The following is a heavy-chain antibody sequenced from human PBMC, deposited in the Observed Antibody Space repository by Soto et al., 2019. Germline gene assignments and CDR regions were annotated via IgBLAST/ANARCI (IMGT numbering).Heavy chain of an antibody. D-gene: IGHD3-3*01. J-gene: IGHJ4*02. V-gene: IGHV4-34*01. CDR2: INHTGST. CDR3: ARGREIFGAVTPFEY. Sequence: SETLSLTCAVYGAPFSGYYWTWIRQPPGKGLEWIGEINHTGSTKYNPSLKSRVTISLDTSKNQFSLSLRSVTAADTAVYYCARGREIFGAVTPFEYWGQGTLVTVSS. CDR1: GAPFSGYY.